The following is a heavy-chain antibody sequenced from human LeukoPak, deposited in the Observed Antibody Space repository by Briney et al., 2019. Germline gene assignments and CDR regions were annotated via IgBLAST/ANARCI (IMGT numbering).Heavy chain of an antibody. Sequence: SETLSLTCTVSGVSISSSNSYWGWIRQPPGKRLEWIGSIDYSGNTYYNASLKSQVSISIDTSKNQFSLRLTSVTAADTAVYYCARPVLEYSSGWYVGARLYYMDVWGKGTTVPISS. V-gene: IGHV4-39*01. CDR3: ARPVLEYSSGWYVGARLYYMDV. J-gene: IGHJ6*03. CDR1: GVSISSSNSY. CDR2: IDYSGNT. D-gene: IGHD6-19*01.